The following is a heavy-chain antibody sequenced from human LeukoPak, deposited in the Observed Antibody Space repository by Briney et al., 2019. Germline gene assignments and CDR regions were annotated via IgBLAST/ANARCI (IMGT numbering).Heavy chain of an antibody. CDR1: GGTFISYT. CDR3: ARDSGSYHYFDY. CDR2: IIPILGIA. V-gene: IGHV1-69*04. J-gene: IGHJ4*02. Sequence: SVKVSCKASGGTFISYTISWVRQAPGQGLEWMGRIIPILGIANYAQKFQGRVTITADKSTSTAYMELSSLRSEDTAVYYCARDSGSYHYFDYWGQGTLVTVSS. D-gene: IGHD1-26*01.